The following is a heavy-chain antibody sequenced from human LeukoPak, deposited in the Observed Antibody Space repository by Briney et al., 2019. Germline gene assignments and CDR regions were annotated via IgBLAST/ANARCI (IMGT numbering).Heavy chain of an antibody. Sequence: SETLSLTCAVYGGSFSGYYWSWIRQPPGKGLEWIGEINHSGSTNYNPSLKSRVTISVDTSKNQFSLKLSSVTAADTAVYYCARGRRYDYVWGSCLYDYWGQGTLVTVSS. CDR1: GGSFSGYY. D-gene: IGHD3-16*01. V-gene: IGHV4-34*01. CDR3: ARGRRYDYVWGSCLYDY. J-gene: IGHJ4*02. CDR2: INHSGST.